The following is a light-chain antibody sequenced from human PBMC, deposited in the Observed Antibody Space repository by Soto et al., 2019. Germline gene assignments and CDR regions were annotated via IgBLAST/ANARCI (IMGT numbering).Light chain of an antibody. CDR1: QSVSSY. Sequence: EIVLTPSPATLSLSPGERATLSCRASQSVSSYLAWYQQKPGQAPRLLIYDASNRATGIPARFSGSGSGTDFTLTISSLEPEDFAVYYCQQRSNSSITFGQGTRLEIK. J-gene: IGKJ5*01. CDR3: QQRSNSSIT. CDR2: DAS. V-gene: IGKV3-11*01.